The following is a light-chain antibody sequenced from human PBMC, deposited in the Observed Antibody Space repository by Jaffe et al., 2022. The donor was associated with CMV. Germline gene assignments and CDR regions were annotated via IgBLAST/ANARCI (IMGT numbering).Light chain of an antibody. Sequence: EIVLTQSPGTPSLSPGERATLSCRASQSVSSYLAWYQQKPGQAPRLLIYGASSRAPGIPDRFSGSGSGTDFTLTISRLEPEDFAVYYCQQCATSPYTFGQGTKLEIK. CDR1: QSVSSY. V-gene: IGKV3-20*01. CDR3: QQCATSPYT. J-gene: IGKJ2*01. CDR2: GAS.